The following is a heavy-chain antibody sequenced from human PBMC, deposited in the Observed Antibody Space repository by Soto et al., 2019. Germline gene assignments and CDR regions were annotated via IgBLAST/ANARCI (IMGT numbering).Heavy chain of an antibody. Sequence: PSETLSLTFSVSGDSVSRVSYHWSWIRQPPRKGLELIGFKPYTGSPDYNPSLKSRVVISIDRSKNQFSLKLSSVTATDTAVYFCAKAGWGGHXWGQGTLVTVSX. CDR3: AKAGWGGHX. CDR1: GDSVSRVSYH. J-gene: IGHJ4*02. CDR2: KPYTGSP. D-gene: IGHD7-27*01. V-gene: IGHV4-61*01.